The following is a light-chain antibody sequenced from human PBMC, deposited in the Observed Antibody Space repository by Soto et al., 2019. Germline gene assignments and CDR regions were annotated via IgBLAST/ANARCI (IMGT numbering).Light chain of an antibody. CDR2: AAS. V-gene: IGKV3-20*01. CDR1: QTIISNY. Sequence: EIVLTQSPDTLSLSPGERATLSCRASQTIISNYLAWYQQKPGQAPRLLIYAASSRTTGIPGRFSGSGSGTDFTLTISRLEPEDFAVYYCQQDGSSPLTFGGGTKVDI. J-gene: IGKJ4*01. CDR3: QQDGSSPLT.